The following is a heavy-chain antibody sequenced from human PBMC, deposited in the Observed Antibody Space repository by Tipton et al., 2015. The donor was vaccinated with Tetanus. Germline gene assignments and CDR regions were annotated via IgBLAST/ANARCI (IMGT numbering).Heavy chain of an antibody. CDR3: ARYSIFGADARPKYNYGMDV. CDR1: GYTFTSYG. D-gene: IGHD3-3*01. Sequence: QSGPEVKKPGASVKVSCRASGYTFTSYGITWVRQAPGQGLEWMGWISAYNGDANYAQQLQGRVTMTTDKSTSTTYMELRSLRSDDTAVYYCARYSIFGADARPKYNYGMDVWGQGTTVTVSS. J-gene: IGHJ6*02. V-gene: IGHV1-18*01. CDR2: ISAYNGDA.